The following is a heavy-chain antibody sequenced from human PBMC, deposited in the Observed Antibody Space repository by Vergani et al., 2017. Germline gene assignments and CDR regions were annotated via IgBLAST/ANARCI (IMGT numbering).Heavy chain of an antibody. CDR2: IDPSDSYT. J-gene: IGHJ6*02. V-gene: IGHV5-10-1*03. D-gene: IGHD3-22*01. CDR1: GYSFTSYW. Sequence: EVQLVQSGAEVKKPGESLRISCKGSGYSFTSYWISWVRQMPXKGLEWMGRIDPSDSYTNYSPSFQGHVTISADKSISTAYLQWSSLKASDTAMYYCARRSLYYYDSSGYYPYGMDVWGQGTTVTVSS. CDR3: ARRSLYYYDSSGYYPYGMDV.